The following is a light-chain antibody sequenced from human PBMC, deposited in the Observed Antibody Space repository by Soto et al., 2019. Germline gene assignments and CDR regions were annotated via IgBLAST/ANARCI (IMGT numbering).Light chain of an antibody. CDR1: HTISTW. CDR2: KAS. Sequence: TQSPATLSASVGDRVTITCRASHTISTWLAWYQQKPGKAPKLLIYKASSLESGVPSRFSGSGSGTEFTLTISSLQPDDFASYYCQQYNSYSPWAFGQGTKVEVK. V-gene: IGKV1-5*03. CDR3: QQYNSYSPWA. J-gene: IGKJ1*01.